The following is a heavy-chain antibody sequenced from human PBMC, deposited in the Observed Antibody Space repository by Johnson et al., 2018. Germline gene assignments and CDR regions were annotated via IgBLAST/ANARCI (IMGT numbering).Heavy chain of an antibody. J-gene: IGHJ6*02. Sequence: VQLVQSGGGLVQPGGSLRLSCAASGFTFSSYAMSWVRQAPGKGLEWGSVISSSGADTHYADSVKGRFTISRDNSKNTVYLQMNSLRAEDTAVYYCAKDSDYGMDVWGQGTTVTVSS. D-gene: IGHD1-26*01. CDR1: GFTFSSYA. CDR2: ISSSGADT. V-gene: IGHV3-23*04. CDR3: AKDSDYGMDV.